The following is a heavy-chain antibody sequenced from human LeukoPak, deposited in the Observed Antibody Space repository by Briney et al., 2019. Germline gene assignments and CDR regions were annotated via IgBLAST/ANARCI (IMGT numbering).Heavy chain of an antibody. J-gene: IGHJ4*02. CDR2: IYHSGST. V-gene: IGHV4-30-2*01. Sequence: SETLSLTCAVSGGSISSGGYSWGWIRQPPGKGLEWIGYIYHSGSTYYNPSLKSRVTISVDRSKNQFSLKLSSVTAADTAVYYCARGGNDYSDYALDYWGQGTLVTVSS. CDR3: ARGGNDYSDYALDY. CDR1: GGSISSGGYS. D-gene: IGHD4-17*01.